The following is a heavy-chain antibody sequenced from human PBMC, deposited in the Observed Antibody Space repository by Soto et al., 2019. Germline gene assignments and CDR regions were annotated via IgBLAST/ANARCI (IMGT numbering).Heavy chain of an antibody. J-gene: IGHJ5*02. V-gene: IGHV4-34*01. D-gene: IGHD2-2*01. CDR1: GGSFSGFY. CDR3: AGGYCSSTSCSYNWFDP. CDR2: INHSGST. Sequence: PSETLSLTCAVYGGSFSGFYWSRISQPPGKGLEWIGEINHSGSTNYNPSLKSRVTISVDTSKNQFSLKLSSVTAADTAVYYCAGGYCSSTSCSYNWFDPWGQGTLVTVSS.